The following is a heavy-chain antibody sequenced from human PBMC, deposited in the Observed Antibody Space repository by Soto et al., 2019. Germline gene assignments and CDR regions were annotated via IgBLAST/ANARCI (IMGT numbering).Heavy chain of an antibody. V-gene: IGHV4-31*02. CDR2: IYYSGST. CDR3: ARGTPSYSSGWYGPLYGMDV. CDR1: GGSISSGGYY. J-gene: IGHJ6*02. Sequence: PSETLSLTXTVSGGSISSGGYYWSWIRQHPGKGLEWIGYIYYSGSTYYNPSLKSRVTISVDTSKNQFSLKLSSVTAADTAVYYCARGTPSYSSGWYGPLYGMDVWGQGTTVTVSS. D-gene: IGHD6-19*01.